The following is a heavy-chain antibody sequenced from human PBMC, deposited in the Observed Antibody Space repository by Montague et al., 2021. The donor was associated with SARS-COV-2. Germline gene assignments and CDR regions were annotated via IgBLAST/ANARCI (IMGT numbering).Heavy chain of an antibody. CDR3: ARAPVAHITIFGVVTSFDY. J-gene: IGHJ4*02. CDR1: GGSISSSSYY. D-gene: IGHD3-3*01. Sequence: SETLSLTCTVSGGSISSSSYYWSWIRQPPGKGLEWIGYIYYSGSTNYXXXLKSRVTISVDTSKNQFSLKLSSVTAADTAVYYCARAPVAHITIFGVVTSFDYWGQGTLVTVSS. V-gene: IGHV4-61*01. CDR2: IYYSGST.